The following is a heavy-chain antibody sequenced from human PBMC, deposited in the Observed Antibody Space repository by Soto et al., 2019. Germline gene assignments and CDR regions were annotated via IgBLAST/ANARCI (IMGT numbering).Heavy chain of an antibody. Sequence: QLQLQESGPGLVKPSETLSLTCTVSGGSISSSSYYWGWIRQPPGKGLEWIGSIYYSGSTYYNPSLKSRVTISVDTSNNQFSLKLSSVTAADTAVYYCARHVRDGYNYYFDYWGQGTLVTVSS. V-gene: IGHV4-39*01. CDR3: ARHVRDGYNYYFDY. D-gene: IGHD5-12*01. CDR1: GGSISSSSYY. CDR2: IYYSGST. J-gene: IGHJ4*02.